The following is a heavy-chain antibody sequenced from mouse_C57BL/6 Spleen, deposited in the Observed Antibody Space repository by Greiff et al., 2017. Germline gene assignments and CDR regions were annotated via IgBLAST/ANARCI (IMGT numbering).Heavy chain of an antibody. CDR1: GFTFSDYG. Sequence: EVKLQESGGGLVKPGGSLKLSCAASGFTFSDYGMHWVRQAPEKGLEWVAYISSGSSTIYYADTVKGRFTISRDNAKNTLFLQMTSLRSEDTAMYYCARIYYGYEAFAYWGQGTLVTVSA. J-gene: IGHJ3*01. D-gene: IGHD2-2*01. V-gene: IGHV5-17*01. CDR3: ARIYYGYEAFAY. CDR2: ISSGSSTI.